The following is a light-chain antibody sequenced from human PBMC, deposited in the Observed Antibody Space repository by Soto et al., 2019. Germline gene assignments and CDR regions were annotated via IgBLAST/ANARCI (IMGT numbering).Light chain of an antibody. CDR1: NIGSKN. J-gene: IGLJ2*01. Sequence: SYELTQPLSVSVALGQTARITCGGNNIGSKNVHWYQQKPGQAPVLVIYRDSNRPSGIPERFSGSNSGNTATVTISRAQAGDEADYYCQVWDSSTVVFGGGTKLTVL. V-gene: IGLV3-9*01. CDR3: QVWDSSTVV. CDR2: RDS.